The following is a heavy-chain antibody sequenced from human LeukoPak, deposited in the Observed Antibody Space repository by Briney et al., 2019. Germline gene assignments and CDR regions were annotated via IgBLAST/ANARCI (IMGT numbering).Heavy chain of an antibody. V-gene: IGHV4-34*01. Sequence: PSETLSLTCAVYGGSFSGNHWSWIRQPPGKGLGWIGEINHSGSTNYNPSLKSRVTISVDTSKNQFSLKLTSVTAADTSVYYCARGDLWGQGTLVTVSS. CDR1: GGSFSGNH. CDR2: INHSGST. CDR3: ARGDL. J-gene: IGHJ5*02.